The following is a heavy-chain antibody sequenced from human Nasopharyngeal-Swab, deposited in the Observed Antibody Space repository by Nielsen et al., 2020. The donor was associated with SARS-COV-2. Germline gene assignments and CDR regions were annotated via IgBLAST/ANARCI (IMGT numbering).Heavy chain of an antibody. CDR3: ARPSGSYPFDS. D-gene: IGHD1-26*01. V-gene: IGHV3-30*03. CDR2: ISYDGSNK. J-gene: IGHJ4*02. Sequence: GESLKISCAASGFTFSSYGMHWVRQAPGKGLEWVAVISYDGSNKYYADSVKGRFTISRDNSKNTLYLQMNSLRAEDTAVYYCARPSGSYPFDSWGQGTLVTVSS. CDR1: GFTFSSYG.